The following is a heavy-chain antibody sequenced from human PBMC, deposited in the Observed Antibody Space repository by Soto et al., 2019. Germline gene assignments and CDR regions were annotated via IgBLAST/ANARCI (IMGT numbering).Heavy chain of an antibody. CDR1: GYTFTSYG. D-gene: IGHD3-3*01. Sequence: RASVKVSCKASGYTFTSYGISWVRQAPGQGLEWMGWISAYNGNTNYAQKLQGRVTMTTDTSTSTAYMELRSLRSDDTAVYYCARLGGRYDFWSGYFPGFDYWGQGTLVTVSS. V-gene: IGHV1-18*04. CDR3: ARLGGRYDFWSGYFPGFDY. CDR2: ISAYNGNT. J-gene: IGHJ4*02.